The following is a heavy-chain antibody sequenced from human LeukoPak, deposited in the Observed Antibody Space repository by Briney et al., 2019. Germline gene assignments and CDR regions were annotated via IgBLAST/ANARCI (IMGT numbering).Heavy chain of an antibody. Sequence: PSETLSLTCAVSGGSISSTNWWSWVRQPPGKGLEWIGEIYHSGSTNYNPSLKSRVTMSMDKSKNHFSLKLNSLTAADTAVYYCARQGYCTDGTCFNYFDYWGQGILVTVSS. J-gene: IGHJ4*02. CDR1: GGSISSTNW. CDR2: IYHSGST. V-gene: IGHV4-4*02. D-gene: IGHD2-8*01. CDR3: ARQGYCTDGTCFNYFDY.